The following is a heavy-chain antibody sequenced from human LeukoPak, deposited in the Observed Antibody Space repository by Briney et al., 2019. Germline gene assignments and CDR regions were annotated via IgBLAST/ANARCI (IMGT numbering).Heavy chain of an antibody. CDR2: ISWNSGTI. Sequence: PGRYLRLSCAASGFTFDDYATHWVRQAPGKGLEWVSGISWNSGTIGYADSVKGRFTISRDNAKNSLYLQMNSLRAEDTALYYCAKDHKVVSYYYGMDVWGQGTTVTVSS. D-gene: IGHD2-2*01. V-gene: IGHV3-9*01. J-gene: IGHJ6*02. CDR1: GFTFDDYA. CDR3: AKDHKVVSYYYGMDV.